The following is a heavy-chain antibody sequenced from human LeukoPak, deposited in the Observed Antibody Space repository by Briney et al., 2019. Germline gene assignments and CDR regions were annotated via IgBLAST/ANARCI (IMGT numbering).Heavy chain of an antibody. D-gene: IGHD4-17*01. CDR2: IIPIFGIA. V-gene: IGHV1-69*04. CDR3: AREPLTVHDRINWFDP. Sequence: SVKVSCKASGGTFSSYAISWVQQAPGQGLEWMGRIIPIFGIANYAQKFQGRVTITADKSTSTAYMELSSLRSEDTAVYYCAREPLTVHDRINWFDPWGQGTLVTVSS. CDR1: GGTFSSYA. J-gene: IGHJ5*02.